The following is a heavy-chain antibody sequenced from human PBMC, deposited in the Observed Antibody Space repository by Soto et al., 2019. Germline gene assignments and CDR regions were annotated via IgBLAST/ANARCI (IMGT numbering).Heavy chain of an antibody. V-gene: IGHV4-39*01. J-gene: IGHJ4*02. D-gene: IGHD1-26*01. CDR3: ARHRLLTPPVY. Sequence: SETLSLTSTVSGGSISSNNYYWGWIRQPPRKGLEWIGSIYYSGTTYYNPSLKNRLTISVDTSKNQFSLKLSSVTAADTAVYYCARHRLLTPPVYWGQGTLVTVSS. CDR1: GGSISSNNYY. CDR2: IYYSGTT.